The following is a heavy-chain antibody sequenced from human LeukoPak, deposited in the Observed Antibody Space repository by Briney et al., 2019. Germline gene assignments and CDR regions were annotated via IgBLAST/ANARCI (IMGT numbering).Heavy chain of an antibody. Sequence: PSETLSLTCTVSGGSVTNNNWWGWVRQPPGKGLEWIGEIYHSGYTNYNPSLKSRVTISVDTSKNHFSLKLSSVTAADTAMYYCARPHSGTVNASTYGVIDYWGQGTLVTVSS. D-gene: IGHD2-8*01. V-gene: IGHV4-4*02. CDR1: GGSVTNNNW. J-gene: IGHJ4*02. CDR3: ARPHSGTVNASTYGVIDY. CDR2: IYHSGYT.